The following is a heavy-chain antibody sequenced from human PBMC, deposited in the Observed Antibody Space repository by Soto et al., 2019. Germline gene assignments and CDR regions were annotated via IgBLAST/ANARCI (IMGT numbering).Heavy chain of an antibody. D-gene: IGHD1-26*01. V-gene: IGHV1-3*01. CDR1: GYTFTGYA. J-gene: IGHJ4*02. Sequence: ASVKVSCKASGYTFTGYAIHWVRQAPGQRLEWMGWINAGKGNTKYSQKFQGRVTITRDTSASTAYMELTSLRSEDTAVYYCARDISGTYFYWGQGTLVTVSS. CDR2: INAGKGNT. CDR3: ARDISGTYFY.